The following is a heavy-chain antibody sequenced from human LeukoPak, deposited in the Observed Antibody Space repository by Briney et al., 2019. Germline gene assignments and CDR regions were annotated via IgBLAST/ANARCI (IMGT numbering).Heavy chain of an antibody. CDR2: IFASGST. CDR3: ARQGSAYYFDF. V-gene: IGHV4-4*07. J-gene: IGHJ4*02. CDR1: GGSISSYS. D-gene: IGHD2-15*01. Sequence: SETLSLTCTVSGGSISSYSWSWIRQPAGKGLEWIGRIFASGSTKYNPSLKSRVTMSVETSKNQFSLQLNSVTAADTAVYYCARQGSAYYFDFWGQGLLVTVSS.